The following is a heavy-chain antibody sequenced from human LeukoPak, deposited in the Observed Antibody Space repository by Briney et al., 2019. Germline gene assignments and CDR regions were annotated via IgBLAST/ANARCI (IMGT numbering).Heavy chain of an antibody. J-gene: IGHJ5*02. CDR1: GSTFTSYG. CDR2: ISVYNGNT. Sequence: ASVTVSRKASGSTFTSYGISWVRQAPGQGLEWMGWISVYNGNTNYAQKLQGRVTMTTDTSTSTAYMELRSLRSDDTAVYYCARFLGYCSGGSCLNWFVPWGQGTLVTVSS. D-gene: IGHD2-15*01. V-gene: IGHV1-18*01. CDR3: ARFLGYCSGGSCLNWFVP.